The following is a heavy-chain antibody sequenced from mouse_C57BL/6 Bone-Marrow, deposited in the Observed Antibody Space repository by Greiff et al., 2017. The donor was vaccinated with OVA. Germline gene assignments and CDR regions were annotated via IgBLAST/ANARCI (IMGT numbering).Heavy chain of an antibody. CDR2: IDPEDGDT. CDR1: GFNIKDYY. D-gene: IGHD1-1*01. J-gene: IGHJ2*01. CDR3: TNRNYYGSSYFDD. V-gene: IGHV14-1*01. Sequence: VQLQQSGAELVRPGASVKLSCTASGFNIKDYYMHWVKQRPEQGLEWIGRIDPEDGDTEYAPKFQGKATMTADTSSNTAYLQLSSLTSEDTAVYYCTNRNYYGSSYFDDWGQGTTLTVSS.